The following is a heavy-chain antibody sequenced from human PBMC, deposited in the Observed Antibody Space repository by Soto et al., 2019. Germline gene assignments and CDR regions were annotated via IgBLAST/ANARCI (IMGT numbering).Heavy chain of an antibody. D-gene: IGHD6-13*01. Sequence: PSETLSLTCAVYGGSFSGYYWSWIRQPPGKGLEWIGEINHSGSTNYNPSLKSRVTISVDTSKNQFSLKLSSVTAADTAVYYCARVKSSSWYRGWFDPWGQGTLVTVS. V-gene: IGHV4-34*01. CDR2: INHSGST. CDR1: GGSFSGYY. CDR3: ARVKSSSWYRGWFDP. J-gene: IGHJ5*02.